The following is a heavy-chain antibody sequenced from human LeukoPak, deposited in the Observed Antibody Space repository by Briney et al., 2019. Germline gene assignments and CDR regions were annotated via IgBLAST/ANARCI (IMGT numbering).Heavy chain of an antibody. CDR3: ARAAMVRGVQYYYMDV. D-gene: IGHD3-10*01. Sequence: PGGSLRLSCAASGFTFSDYYMRWIRQAPGKELEWVLSISSSSSYIYYADSVKGRFTISRDNAKNSLYLQMNSLRAEYTAVYYCARAAMVRGVQYYYMDVWGKGTTVTVSS. CDR1: GFTFSDYY. J-gene: IGHJ6*03. CDR2: ISSSSSYI. V-gene: IGHV3-11*06.